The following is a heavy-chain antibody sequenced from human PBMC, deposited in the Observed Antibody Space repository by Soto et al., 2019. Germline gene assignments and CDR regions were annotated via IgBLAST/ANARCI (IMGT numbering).Heavy chain of an antibody. D-gene: IGHD3-10*02. V-gene: IGHV1-2*02. Sequence: QVRLVQSGAEVKEPRDSMRVSCEASGYTFTAYHIHWVRQAPGQGLEWMGWINPKFGDTGYAQDFQGRVSMTSDMSISTVYMELSRLTSDDTAIYYCARNMDYYYGRGSGNGHGVWGQGTTVTVFS. CDR1: GYTFTAYH. J-gene: IGHJ6*02. CDR3: ARNMDYYYGRGSGNGHGV. CDR2: INPKFGDT.